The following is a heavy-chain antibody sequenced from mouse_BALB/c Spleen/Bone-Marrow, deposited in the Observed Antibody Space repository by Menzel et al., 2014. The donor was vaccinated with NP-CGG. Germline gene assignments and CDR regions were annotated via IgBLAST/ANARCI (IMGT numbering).Heavy chain of an antibody. CDR1: GFTFTDYY. CDR3: ARDSRSTVSHFDY. CDR2: IRNKANGYTT. D-gene: IGHD1-1*01. J-gene: IGHJ2*01. V-gene: IGHV7-3*02. Sequence: EVKVVESGGGMVQPGGSLRLSCATSGFTFTDYYMNWVRQPPGKALEWLGFIRNKANGYTTEYSASVKSRFTISRDNSQSILYLQMNTLRAEDSATYYCARDSRSTVSHFDYWGQGTTLTVSS.